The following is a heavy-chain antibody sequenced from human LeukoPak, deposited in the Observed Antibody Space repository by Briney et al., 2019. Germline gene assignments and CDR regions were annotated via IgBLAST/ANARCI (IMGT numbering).Heavy chain of an antibody. J-gene: IGHJ6*03. D-gene: IGHD2-8*01. V-gene: IGHV5-51*01. Sequence: GESLKISCKGSGYSFTSYWIGWVRQMPGKGLEWMGIIYPGDSDTRYSPSFQGQVTISADKSISTAYLQWSSLKASDTAMYYCARLAFCTNAVCFSNYYYSMDVWGRGTTVTVSS. CDR1: GYSFTSYW. CDR3: ARLAFCTNAVCFSNYYYSMDV. CDR2: IYPGDSDT.